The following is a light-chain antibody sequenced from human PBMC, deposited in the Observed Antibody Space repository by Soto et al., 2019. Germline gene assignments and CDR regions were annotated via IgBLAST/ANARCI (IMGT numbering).Light chain of an antibody. J-gene: IGKJ4*01. Sequence: DIQMAQSPSSLSASVGDTVTITCRASQAITNYYLAWFQHIPGKAPKALIYAASSLQRGVPSKFSGSESGTDFTLTISSLQPEDSATYYCQQYHKYPLTFGGGTKVEIK. CDR3: QQYHKYPLT. CDR2: AAS. V-gene: IGKV1-16*02. CDR1: QAITNY.